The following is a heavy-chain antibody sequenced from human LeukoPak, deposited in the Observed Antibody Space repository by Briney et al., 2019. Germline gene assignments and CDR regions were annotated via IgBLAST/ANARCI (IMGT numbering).Heavy chain of an antibody. CDR3: AKDRSFEGYCSSTSCYLGFDY. D-gene: IGHD2-2*01. J-gene: IGHJ4*02. CDR1: GFTFSSYG. V-gene: IGHV3-30*18. Sequence: GRSLRLSCAASGFTFSSYGMHWVRQAPGKGLEWVAVISYDGSNKYYADSVKGRFTISRDNSKNTLCLQMNSLRAEDTAVYYCAKDRSFEGYCSSTSCYLGFDYWGQGTLVTVSS. CDR2: ISYDGSNK.